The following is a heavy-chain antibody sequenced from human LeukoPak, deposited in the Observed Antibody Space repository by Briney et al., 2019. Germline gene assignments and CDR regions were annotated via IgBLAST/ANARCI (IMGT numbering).Heavy chain of an antibody. V-gene: IGHV1-69*04. D-gene: IGHD3-22*01. CDR1: GGTFSSYA. CDR3: ARGPKNYYDSSGYPRFDP. Sequence: SVKVSCKASGGTFSSYAFSWVRQAPGQGLEWMGRIIPILGIANYAQKFQGRVTITADKSTSTAYMGLSSLRSEDTAVYYCARGPKNYYDSSGYPRFDPWGQGTLVTVSS. CDR2: IIPILGIA. J-gene: IGHJ5*02.